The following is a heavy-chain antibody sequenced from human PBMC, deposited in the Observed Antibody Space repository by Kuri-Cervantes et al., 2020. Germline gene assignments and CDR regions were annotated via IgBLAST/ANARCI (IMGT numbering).Heavy chain of an antibody. J-gene: IGHJ4*02. V-gene: IGHV3-30*19. CDR1: GFTFSSYG. D-gene: IGHD1-14*01. Sequence: GGSLRLSCAASGFTFSSYGMHWVRQAPGKGLEWVAGISNDGSYKPYADSVKGRVTISRENSQNTLYLQMNSLGAEDTAMYYCAREVYGRTGAIDYWGQGTLVTVSS. CDR3: AREVYGRTGAIDY. CDR2: ISNDGSYK.